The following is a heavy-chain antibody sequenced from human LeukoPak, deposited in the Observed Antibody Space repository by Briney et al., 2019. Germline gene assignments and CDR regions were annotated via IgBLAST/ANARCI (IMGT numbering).Heavy chain of an antibody. CDR2: VSGSGGST. CDR1: GFTFNSYA. V-gene: IGHV3-23*01. Sequence: GGSLRLSCAASGFTFNSYAMSWVRQAPGKGLEWVSTVSGSGGSTYSADSVKGRFTISRDNSRNALYLQMNSLRAEDTAIYYCAKGGPQFFDYWGQGTLVTVSS. CDR3: AKGGPQFFDY. J-gene: IGHJ4*02. D-gene: IGHD5-24*01.